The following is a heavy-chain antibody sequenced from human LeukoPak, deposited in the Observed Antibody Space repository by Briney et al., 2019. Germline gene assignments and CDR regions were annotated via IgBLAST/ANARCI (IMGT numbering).Heavy chain of an antibody. CDR3: ARGCSGTYYEWFDP. D-gene: IGHD1-26*01. V-gene: IGHV1-2*02. CDR1: VYTFTGYY. Sequence: GASVKVSCKTSVYTFTGYYIHWVRQAPGQGLEWMGWINPNTGTTNYAQKFQGRVTMTRDTSINTGYMELSRLTSDDTAVYYCARGCSGTYYEWFDPWGQGTLVTVSS. CDR2: INPNTGTT. J-gene: IGHJ5*02.